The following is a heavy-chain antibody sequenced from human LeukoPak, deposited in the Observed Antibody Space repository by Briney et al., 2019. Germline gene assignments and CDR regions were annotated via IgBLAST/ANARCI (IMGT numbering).Heavy chain of an antibody. CDR1: GGTFSSYA. Sequence: ASVKVSCKASGGTFSSYAISWVRQAPGQGLEWMGIINPSGGSTSYAQKFQGRVTMTRDTSTSTVYMELSSLRSEDTAVYYCARTAGRTFDYWGQGTLVTVSS. D-gene: IGHD6-6*01. V-gene: IGHV1-46*01. J-gene: IGHJ4*02. CDR2: INPSGGST. CDR3: ARTAGRTFDY.